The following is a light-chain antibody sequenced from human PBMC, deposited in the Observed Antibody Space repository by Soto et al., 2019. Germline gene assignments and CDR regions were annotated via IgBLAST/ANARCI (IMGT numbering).Light chain of an antibody. J-gene: IGLJ2*01. CDR2: RNN. Sequence: QSVLTQPPSASGTPGQRVTISCSGSNSNIGSKYVYWYQQFPGTAPKLLIYRNNQRPSGVPDRFSGSKSGTSASLAISDLGSGDGGDFSCQSGVASVGGPALGGGTKLTV. CDR3: QSGVASVGGPA. V-gene: IGLV1-47*01. CDR1: NSNIGSKY.